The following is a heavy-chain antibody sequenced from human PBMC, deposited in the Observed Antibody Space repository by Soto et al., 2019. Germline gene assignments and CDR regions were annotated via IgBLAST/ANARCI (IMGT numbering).Heavy chain of an antibody. CDR3: ARARSGYQAKYYYYYMDV. D-gene: IGHD3-3*01. CDR1: GFTFSSYG. Sequence: QVQLVESGGGVVQPGRSLRLSCAASGFTFSSYGMHWVRQAPGKGLEWVAVKWYDGSNKYYADSVKGRFTISRDNSKNTLYLQMNSLRAEDTAVYYCARARSGYQAKYYYYYMDVWGKGTTVTVSS. J-gene: IGHJ6*03. V-gene: IGHV3-33*01. CDR2: KWYDGSNK.